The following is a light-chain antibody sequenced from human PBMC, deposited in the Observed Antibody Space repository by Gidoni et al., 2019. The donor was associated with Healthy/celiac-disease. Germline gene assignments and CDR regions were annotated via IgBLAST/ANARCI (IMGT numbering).Light chain of an antibody. V-gene: IGKV1-33*01. CDR1: QDISNY. Sequence: DIQMTQSPSSLSASVGDRVTITCQASQDISNYLNWYQQKPGKAPKLLIYDASNLETEVPSRFSGRGSGTDFTFTISSLQPEDIATYYCQQYDNLITFXXXTRLEI. CDR3: QQYDNLIT. CDR2: DAS. J-gene: IGKJ5*01.